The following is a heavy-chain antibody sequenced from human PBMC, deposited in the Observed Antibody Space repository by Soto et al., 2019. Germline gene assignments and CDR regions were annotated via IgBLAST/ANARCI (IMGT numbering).Heavy chain of an antibody. Sequence: QVQLQESGTGLVKPSQTLSLACTVSGGSISSGAYYWSWIRQHPGKGLEWIVYIYYSGSTYYNPSLKSRVTISVDTSKNPFSLKLSSVTAADTAVYYCAREVIAAAGTPRRFDPWGQGTLVTVSS. J-gene: IGHJ5*02. CDR2: IYYSGST. CDR1: GGSISSGAYY. D-gene: IGHD6-13*01. V-gene: IGHV4-31*03. CDR3: AREVIAAAGTPRRFDP.